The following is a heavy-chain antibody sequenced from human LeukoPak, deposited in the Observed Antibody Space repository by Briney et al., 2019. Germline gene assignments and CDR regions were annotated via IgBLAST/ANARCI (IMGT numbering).Heavy chain of an antibody. CDR1: GGSFSGYY. V-gene: IGHV4-34*01. D-gene: IGHD6-6*01. CDR3: AREYSWYYFDY. CDR2: INHSGST. J-gene: IGHJ4*02. Sequence: SETLSLTCAVYGGSFSGYYWSRIRQPPGKGLEWIGEINHSGSTNYNPSLKSRVTISVDTSKNQFSLKLSSVTAADTAVYYCAREYSWYYFDYWGQGTLVTVSS.